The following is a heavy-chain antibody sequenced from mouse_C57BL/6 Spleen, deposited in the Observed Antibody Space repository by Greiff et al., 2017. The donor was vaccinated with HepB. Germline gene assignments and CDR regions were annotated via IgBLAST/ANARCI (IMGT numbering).Heavy chain of an antibody. CDR3: TIYGSSYVGFAY. V-gene: IGHV1-15*01. J-gene: IGHJ3*01. CDR1: GYTFTDYE. Sequence: QVQLQQSGAELVRPGASVTLSCKASGYTFTDYEMHWVKQTPVHGLEWIGAIDPETGGTAYNQKFKGKAILTADKSSSTAYMELRSLTSEDSAVYYCTIYGSSYVGFAYWGQGTLVTVSA. D-gene: IGHD1-1*01. CDR2: IDPETGGT.